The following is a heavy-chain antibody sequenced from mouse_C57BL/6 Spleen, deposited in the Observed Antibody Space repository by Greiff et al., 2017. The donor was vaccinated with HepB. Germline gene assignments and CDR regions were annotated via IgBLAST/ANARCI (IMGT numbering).Heavy chain of an antibody. Sequence: QVQLQQSGAELVKPGASVKISCKASGYAFSSYWMNWVKQRPGKGLEWIGQIYPGDGDTNYNGKFKGKATLTADKSSSTAYMQLSSLTSEDSAVYFCARARDGGYYLDYWGQGTTLTVSS. CDR2: IYPGDGDT. CDR1: GYAFSSYW. D-gene: IGHD3-3*01. V-gene: IGHV1-80*01. J-gene: IGHJ2*01. CDR3: ARARDGGYYLDY.